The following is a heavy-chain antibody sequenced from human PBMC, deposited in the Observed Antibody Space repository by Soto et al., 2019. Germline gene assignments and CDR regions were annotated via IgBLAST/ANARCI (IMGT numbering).Heavy chain of an antibody. V-gene: IGHV1-69*01. D-gene: IGHD1-26*01. CDR2: IIPILGTA. Sequence: QVQLVQSGAEVKKPGSSVKVSCKASGGTFSSYAISWVRQAHGQGLEWMGGIIPILGTANYAQKFQGRVTITADESTSTAYKELRSLRSEDTAVYYCARGGGSYNGHNSCDIWGQGTMVTVSS. CDR3: ARGGGSYNGHNSCDI. CDR1: GGTFSSYA. J-gene: IGHJ3*02.